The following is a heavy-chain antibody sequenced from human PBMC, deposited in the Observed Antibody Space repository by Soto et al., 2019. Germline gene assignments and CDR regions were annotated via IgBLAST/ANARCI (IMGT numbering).Heavy chain of an antibody. CDR1: GGSVSSGNYY. CDR3: ARDRPNDSTFYRGFDY. CDR2: VQDSWTT. V-gene: IGHV4-61*01. J-gene: IGHJ4*02. D-gene: IGHD3-22*01. Sequence: SETLSLTCSVSGGSVSSGNYYWNWIRQPPGKGQEWIGYVQDSWTTMYSPSLQSRVTISRDTSKNQFSLKLSSVTTADTAFYYCARDRPNDSTFYRGFDYWGQGIVVTVSS.